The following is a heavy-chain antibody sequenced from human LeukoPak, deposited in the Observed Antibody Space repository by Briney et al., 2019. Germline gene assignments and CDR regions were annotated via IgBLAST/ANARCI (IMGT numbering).Heavy chain of an antibody. CDR3: ARLREIPVFGVVTKSTSYFDY. D-gene: IGHD3-3*01. J-gene: IGHJ4*02. Sequence: GGSVRLSCATSGFMYRRYWMSWVRQAPGKGLEWVAYINQDGSEKYYVDSVKGRFTISRDNAKNSLYLQMNSLRAEDTAVYYCARLREIPVFGVVTKSTSYFDYWGQGTLVTVSS. V-gene: IGHV3-7*01. CDR1: GFMYRRYW. CDR2: INQDGSEK.